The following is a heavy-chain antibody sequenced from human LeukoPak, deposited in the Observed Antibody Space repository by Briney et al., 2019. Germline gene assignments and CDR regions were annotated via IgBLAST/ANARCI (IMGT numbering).Heavy chain of an antibody. CDR3: ARDNDSRDPPHFDY. CDR1: GYTVTSYG. D-gene: IGHD3-16*01. V-gene: IGHV1-18*01. J-gene: IGHJ4*02. Sequence: ASVKVSSKASGYTVTSYGISWVRQAPGHGLEWMGWISAYNGNTNYAQKLQGRVTMTTDTSTSTAYMELSSLRSEDTAVYYCARDNDSRDPPHFDYWGQGTLVTVSS. CDR2: ISAYNGNT.